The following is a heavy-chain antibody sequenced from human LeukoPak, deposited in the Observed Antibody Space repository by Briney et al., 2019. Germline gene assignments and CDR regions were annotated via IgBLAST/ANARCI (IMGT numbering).Heavy chain of an antibody. CDR2: IYSDGST. CDR3: ARDLREHGVFDI. D-gene: IGHD1-26*01. CDR1: GVTDSSSY. V-gene: IGHV3-53*01. Sequence: GGSLRLSCAASGVTDSSSYMSWVRQAPGKGLEWVSEIYSDGSTYYAASVKGRFSIPRDNSKNTVYLQMNSLRAEDTAVYYCARDLREHGVFDIWGQGTMVTVSS. J-gene: IGHJ3*02.